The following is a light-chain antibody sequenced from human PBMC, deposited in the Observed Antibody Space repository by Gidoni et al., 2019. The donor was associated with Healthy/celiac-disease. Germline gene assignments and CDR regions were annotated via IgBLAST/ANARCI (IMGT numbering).Light chain of an antibody. J-gene: IGKJ1*01. CDR1: QSISSY. Sequence: DIQMTQSPSSLSASVGDRVTITCRASQSISSYLNWYQQKPGKAHKLLIYVASRLQSGVPSRFSGSGSGTEFTLTISSLQPEDFETYYCQQSYSTLTWTFGQGTKVEIK. V-gene: IGKV1-39*01. CDR3: QQSYSTLTWT. CDR2: VAS.